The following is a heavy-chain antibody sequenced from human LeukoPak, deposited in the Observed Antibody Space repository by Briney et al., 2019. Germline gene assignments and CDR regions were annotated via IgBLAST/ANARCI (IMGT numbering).Heavy chain of an antibody. CDR2: ISLTGLT. CDR3: SRENGALPPFGY. Sequence: SETLSLTCRVSGGSISNTNWLRWVRQPPGQGLEWIGEISLTGLTHYNPSLESRVTVSLDKSKNQLSLNLTSVTAADTAVYYCSRENGALPPFGYWGQGTLVTVLS. D-gene: IGHD2-8*01. J-gene: IGHJ4*02. CDR1: GGSISNTNW. V-gene: IGHV4-4*02.